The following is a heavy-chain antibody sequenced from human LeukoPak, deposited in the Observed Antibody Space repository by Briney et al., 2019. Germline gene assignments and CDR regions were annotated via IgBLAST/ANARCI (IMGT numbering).Heavy chain of an antibody. CDR2: IYYSGST. Sequence: PSETLSLTCTVSGGSISSYYWSWIRQPPGKGLEWIGYIYYSGSTNYNPSLKSRVAISVDTSKNQFSLKLSSVTAADTAVYYCARDVGWFDYWGQGTLVTVSS. CDR1: GGSISSYY. J-gene: IGHJ4*02. CDR3: ARDVGWFDY. D-gene: IGHD2-15*01. V-gene: IGHV4-59*01.